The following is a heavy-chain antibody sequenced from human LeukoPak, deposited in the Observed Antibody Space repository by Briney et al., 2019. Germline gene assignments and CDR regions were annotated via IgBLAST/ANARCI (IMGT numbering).Heavy chain of an antibody. Sequence: ASVKVSCTSSVYTFTAYYIHWVRQAPGQGREWMGWISANSGGTNYAQKFQGRVTMTRDTSISTAYMELSRLRSDDTAVYYCARDWGDDSSAYFDYWGQGTLVTVPS. V-gene: IGHV1-2*02. J-gene: IGHJ4*02. CDR2: ISANSGGT. CDR3: ARDWGDDSSAYFDY. D-gene: IGHD3-22*01. CDR1: VYTFTAYY.